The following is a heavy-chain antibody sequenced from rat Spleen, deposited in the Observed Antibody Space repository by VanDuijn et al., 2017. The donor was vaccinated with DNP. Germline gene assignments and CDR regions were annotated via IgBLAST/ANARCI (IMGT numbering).Heavy chain of an antibody. CDR2: ISSGGST. Sequence: QVQLKESGPGLVQPSQTLSLTCTVSGFSLTNYHVHWVRQPPGKVLEWIAAISSGGSTYYNSALKSRLSISRDTSKSQVFLKMNSLQTEDTAMYFCARYYGYNYYAMDAWGQGTSVTVSS. CDR3: ARYYGYNYYAMDA. D-gene: IGHD1-9*01. V-gene: IGHV2S12*01. J-gene: IGHJ4*01. CDR1: GFSLTNYH.